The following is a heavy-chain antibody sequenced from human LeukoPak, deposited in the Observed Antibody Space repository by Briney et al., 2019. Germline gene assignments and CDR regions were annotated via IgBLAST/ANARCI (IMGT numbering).Heavy chain of an antibody. D-gene: IGHD1-26*01. V-gene: IGHV1-46*01. J-gene: IGHJ4*02. CDR2: INPSGGST. CDR3: AREGRGMGACNY. CDR1: GYTITSYY. Sequence: ASVKVSCKASGYTITSYYMHWVRQAPGQGLEWMGIINPSGGSTSYAQKFQGRVTMTRDTSTSTVYMELSSLRSEDTAVYYCAREGRGMGACNYWGQGTLVTVSS.